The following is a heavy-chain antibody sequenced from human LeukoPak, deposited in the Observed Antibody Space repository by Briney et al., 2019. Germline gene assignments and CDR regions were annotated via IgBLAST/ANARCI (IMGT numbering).Heavy chain of an antibody. CDR2: IRTKAYAGTT. CDR1: GFTFGDYA. D-gene: IGHD6-13*01. V-gene: IGHV3-49*04. CDR3: TRDLNPYSSSWYITWY. J-gene: IGHJ4*02. Sequence: GGSLRLSCTTSGFTFGDYAMSWVRQAPGKGLEGVGFIRTKAYAGTTEYAASVKGRFTISRDDSKSIAYLQMNSLKTEDTAVYYCTRDLNPYSSSWYITWYWGQGTLVTVSS.